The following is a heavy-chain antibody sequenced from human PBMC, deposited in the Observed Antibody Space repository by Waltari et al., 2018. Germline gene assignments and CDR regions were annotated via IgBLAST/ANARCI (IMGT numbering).Heavy chain of an antibody. Sequence: QVQLQQWGAGLLKPSETLSLTCAVYGGSFSGYYWSWIRQPPGKGLEWIGEINHSGSTNYNPSLKSRVTISVDTSKNQFSLKLSSVTAADTAVYYCARDQYSSSSNWFDPWGQGTLVTVSS. V-gene: IGHV4-34*01. CDR3: ARDQYSSSSNWFDP. CDR1: GGSFSGYY. D-gene: IGHD6-13*01. J-gene: IGHJ5*02. CDR2: INHSGST.